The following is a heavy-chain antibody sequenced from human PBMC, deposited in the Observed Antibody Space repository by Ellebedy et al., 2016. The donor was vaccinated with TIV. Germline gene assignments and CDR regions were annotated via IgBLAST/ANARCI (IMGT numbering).Heavy chain of an antibody. J-gene: IGHJ6*02. D-gene: IGHD3-9*01. CDR2: IDPSDSYT. CDR1: GYTFTSYW. V-gene: IGHV5-10-1*01. Sequence: ASVKVSCKASGYTFTSYWISWVRQMPGKGLEWMGRIDPSDSYTNYSPSFQGHVTISADKSISTAYLQWSSLKASDTAMYYCARHDQGRVWLTRIYYYGMDVWGQGTTVTVSS. CDR3: ARHDQGRVWLTRIYYYGMDV.